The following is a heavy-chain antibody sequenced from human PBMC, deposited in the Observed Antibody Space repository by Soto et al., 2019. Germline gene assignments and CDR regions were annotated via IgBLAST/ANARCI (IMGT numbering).Heavy chain of an antibody. D-gene: IGHD1-26*01. Sequence: QVQLQQWGAGLLKPSETLSLTCAVYGGSFSGYYWSWIRQPPGKGLEWIGEIHHSGSTNYDPSLKSRVTISVDTSNSHFSLKLSSVTAADTAVYYCARGRGGVGATSDYWGQGTLVTVS. CDR1: GGSFSGYY. CDR3: ARGRGGVGATSDY. CDR2: IHHSGST. J-gene: IGHJ4*02. V-gene: IGHV4-34*01.